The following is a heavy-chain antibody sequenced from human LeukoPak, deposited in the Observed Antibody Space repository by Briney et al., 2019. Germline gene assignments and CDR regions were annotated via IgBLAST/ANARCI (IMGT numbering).Heavy chain of an antibody. J-gene: IGHJ6*03. D-gene: IGHD4-11*01. CDR2: IYYSGST. CDR3: ASSYRSYYYYMDV. CDR1: GGSISSSSYY. Sequence: SETLSLTCTVSGGSISSSSYYWGWIRQPPGKGLEWIGSIYYSGSTYYNPSLKSRVTISVDTSKNQFSLKLSSVTAADTAVYYCASSYRSYYYYMDVWGKGTTVTVSS. V-gene: IGHV4-39*01.